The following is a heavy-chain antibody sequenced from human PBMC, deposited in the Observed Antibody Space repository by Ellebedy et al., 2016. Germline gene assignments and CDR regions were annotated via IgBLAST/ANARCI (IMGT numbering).Heavy chain of an antibody. V-gene: IGHV3-21*01. CDR2: INPFSSHI. Sequence: GESLKISXAASGFTFSGYTMIWVRQAPGKGLEWVSSINPFSSHIYYADSLKGPFAISRDNGKNSLYLQIASLRAEDTAVYYCAREEYRTLDPWGQGALVTVSS. J-gene: IGHJ5*02. CDR1: GFTFSGYT. D-gene: IGHD1-1*01. CDR3: AREEYRTLDP.